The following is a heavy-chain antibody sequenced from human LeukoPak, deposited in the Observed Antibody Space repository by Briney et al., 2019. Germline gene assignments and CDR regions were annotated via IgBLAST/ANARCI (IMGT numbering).Heavy chain of an antibody. J-gene: IGHJ4*02. CDR3: AKDWNRAETVPYFDY. CDR1: GFTFSSYG. D-gene: IGHD1/OR15-1a*01. V-gene: IGHV3-30*18. Sequence: PGRSLRLSCAASGFTFSSYGMHWVRQTPGKGLEWVAVISYDGSNKYYADSVKGRFTISRDNSKNTLYLQMNSLRAEDTAVYYCAKDWNRAETVPYFDYWGQGTLVTVSS. CDR2: ISYDGSNK.